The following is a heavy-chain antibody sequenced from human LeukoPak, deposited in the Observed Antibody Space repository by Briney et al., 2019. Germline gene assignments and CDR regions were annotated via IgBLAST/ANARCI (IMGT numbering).Heavy chain of an antibody. J-gene: IGHJ4*02. Sequence: GGSLRLSCAASGFTFSSYWMTWVRQAPGKGLEWVANTEQDGSGNHYVDSVKGRFTISRDNAENSLYLQMNSLRAEDTAVYYCARADSGGKIFDYWGQGTLVIVSS. D-gene: IGHD2-15*01. CDR3: ARADSGGKIFDY. CDR1: GFTFSSYW. V-gene: IGHV3-7*01. CDR2: TEQDGSGN.